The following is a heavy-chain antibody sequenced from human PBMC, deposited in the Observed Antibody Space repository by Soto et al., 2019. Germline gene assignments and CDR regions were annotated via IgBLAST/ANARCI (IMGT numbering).Heavy chain of an antibody. CDR2: ISGSGGST. CDR3: AKEGGQQLSSAFDI. D-gene: IGHD6-13*01. CDR1: AFTFSNYA. J-gene: IGHJ3*02. V-gene: IGHV3-23*01. Sequence: GGSMRLSCQASAFTFSNYAMSWVRQAQGKGLEWVSAISGSGGSTFYADSVKGRFTISRDNSKNTLYLQMNSLRAEDTAVYYCAKEGGQQLSSAFDIWGQGTMVTVSS.